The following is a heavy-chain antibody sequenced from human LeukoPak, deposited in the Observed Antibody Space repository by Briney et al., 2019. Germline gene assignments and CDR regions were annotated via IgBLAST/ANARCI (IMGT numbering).Heavy chain of an antibody. Sequence: SQTLSLTCAISGDSVSSNSAAWNWIRQSPSRGLEWLGRTYYRSKWYNDYAVSVKSRITINPDTSKNQFSLQLNSVTPEDTAVYYCARAAGTVIMTYYYYYMDVWGKGTTVTISS. CDR3: ARAAGTVIMTYYYYYMDV. V-gene: IGHV6-1*01. J-gene: IGHJ6*03. D-gene: IGHD6-13*01. CDR2: TYYRSKWYN. CDR1: GDSVSSNSAA.